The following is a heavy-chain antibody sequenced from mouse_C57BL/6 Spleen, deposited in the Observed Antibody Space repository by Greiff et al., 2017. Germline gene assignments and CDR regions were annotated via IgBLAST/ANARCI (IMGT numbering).Heavy chain of an antibody. J-gene: IGHJ2*01. CDR1: GYTFTSYW. Sequence: VQLQQSGAELVKPGASVKLSCKASGYTFTSYWMHWVKQRPGQGLEWIGMIHPNSGSTNYNEKFKSQATLTVDKSSSTAYMQLSSLTSEDSAVYYCARSNTTVDFDYWGQGTTLTVAA. D-gene: IGHD1-1*01. CDR2: IHPNSGST. V-gene: IGHV1-64*01. CDR3: ARSNTTVDFDY.